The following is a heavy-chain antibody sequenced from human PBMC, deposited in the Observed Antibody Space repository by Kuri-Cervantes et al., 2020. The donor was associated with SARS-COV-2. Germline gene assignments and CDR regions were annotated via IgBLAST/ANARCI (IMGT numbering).Heavy chain of an antibody. CDR2: INPSGGST. CDR3: AREVAEVGRSAAGGQVGMDV. CDR1: GYTFTSYY. Sequence: ASVKVSCKASGYTFTSYYMHWVRQAPGQGLEWMGIINPSGGSTSYAQKFQGRVTMTRGTSTSTVYMELSSLRSEDTAVYYCAREVAEVGRSAAGGQVGMDVWGQGTTVTVSS. J-gene: IGHJ6*02. D-gene: IGHD6-25*01. V-gene: IGHV1-46*01.